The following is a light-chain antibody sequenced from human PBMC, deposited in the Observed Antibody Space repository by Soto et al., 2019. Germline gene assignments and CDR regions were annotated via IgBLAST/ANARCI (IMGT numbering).Light chain of an antibody. J-gene: IGKJ2*01. CDR2: GAS. CDR3: QRYGSSPPFT. CDR1: QRISSRY. Sequence: ETVLTQSPGTLSLSPGERATLSCRASQRISSRYFAGYQQKPGQASRLLISGASTRATGIPDRFSGSGSGTDFTLNIIRLEPEDFAVYFCQRYGSSPPFTFCQGTKVEI. V-gene: IGKV3-20*01.